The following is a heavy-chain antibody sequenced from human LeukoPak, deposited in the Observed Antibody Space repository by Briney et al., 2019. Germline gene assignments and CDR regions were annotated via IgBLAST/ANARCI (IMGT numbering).Heavy chain of an antibody. CDR3: ARVAGQWLVMAEFDY. Sequence: SETLSLTCAVSGYSISSGYYWGWIRQPPGKGLEWIGSTYHSGSTYYNPSLKSRVTISVDTSKNQFSLKPSSVTAADTAVYYCARVAGQWLVMAEFDYWGQGTLVTVSS. V-gene: IGHV4-38-2*01. CDR2: TYHSGST. D-gene: IGHD6-19*01. CDR1: GYSISSGYY. J-gene: IGHJ4*02.